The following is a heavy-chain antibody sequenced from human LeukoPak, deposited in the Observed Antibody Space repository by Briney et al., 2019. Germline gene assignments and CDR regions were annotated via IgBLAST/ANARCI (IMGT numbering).Heavy chain of an antibody. D-gene: IGHD3-16*01. V-gene: IGHV3-21*01. Sequence: GGSLRLSCAASGFTFSSYNMNWVRQAPGKGLEWVSSISSSGGYMYYGDSVKGRFTISRDNSKNTLYLQMNSLRAEDTAVYYCAGGAGELDYWGQGTLVTVSS. CDR1: GFTFSSYN. J-gene: IGHJ4*02. CDR3: AGGAGELDY. CDR2: ISSSGGYM.